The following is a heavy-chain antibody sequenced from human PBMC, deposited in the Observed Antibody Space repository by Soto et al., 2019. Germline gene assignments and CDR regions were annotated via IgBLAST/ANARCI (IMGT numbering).Heavy chain of an antibody. D-gene: IGHD6-13*01. V-gene: IGHV1-69*12. CDR1: GGTFRSYA. Sequence: QVQLVQAGAEVQKPGSSVNVSCKASGGTFRSYAISWVRQAPGQGLEWMGGIIPIFGTANYAQKFQGRVTITEDESTSTAYRELSSLRAEDTAVYYWARDSYRGEQQLGREDWFDPWGQGTLVTVSS. J-gene: IGHJ5*02. CDR2: IIPIFGTA. CDR3: ARDSYRGEQQLGREDWFDP.